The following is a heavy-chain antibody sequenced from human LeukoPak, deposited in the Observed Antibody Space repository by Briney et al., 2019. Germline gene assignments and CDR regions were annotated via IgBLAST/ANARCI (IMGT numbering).Heavy chain of an antibody. Sequence: GSLRLSCAASGFTFSSYGMHWVRQAPGKGLEWVAFIRYDGSNKYYADSVKGRFTISRDNSKNTLYLQMNSLRAEDTAVYYCAKAGGSWELRRLAGWGQGTLVTVSS. V-gene: IGHV3-30*02. CDR2: IRYDGSNK. D-gene: IGHD1-26*01. CDR1: GFTFSSYG. CDR3: AKAGGSWELRRLAG. J-gene: IGHJ4*02.